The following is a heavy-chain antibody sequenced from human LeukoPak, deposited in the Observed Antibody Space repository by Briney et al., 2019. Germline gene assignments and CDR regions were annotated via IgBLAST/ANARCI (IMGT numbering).Heavy chain of an antibody. Sequence: PSETLSLTCTVSGGSISSSSYYWGWIRQPPGKGLEWIGSIYYSGSTYYNPSLKSRVTISVDTSKNQFSLKLSSVTAADTAVYYCARLLVGATTHIDYWGRGTLVTVSS. CDR1: GGSISSSSYY. CDR2: IYYSGST. D-gene: IGHD1-26*01. CDR3: ARLLVGATTHIDY. J-gene: IGHJ4*02. V-gene: IGHV4-39*01.